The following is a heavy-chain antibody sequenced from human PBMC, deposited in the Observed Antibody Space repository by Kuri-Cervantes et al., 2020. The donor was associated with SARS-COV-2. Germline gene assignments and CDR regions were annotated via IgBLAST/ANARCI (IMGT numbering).Heavy chain of an antibody. Sequence: GGSLRLSCAASGFTFSSYAMHWVRQAPGKGLEWVAVISYDGSNKYYADSVKGRFTISRDNAKNSLYLQMNSLRAGDTAVYYCARQRDSSGWNYGMDVWGQGTTVTVSS. D-gene: IGHD6-19*01. CDR2: ISYDGSNK. CDR3: ARQRDSSGWNYGMDV. V-gene: IGHV3-30*14. CDR1: GFTFSSYA. J-gene: IGHJ6*02.